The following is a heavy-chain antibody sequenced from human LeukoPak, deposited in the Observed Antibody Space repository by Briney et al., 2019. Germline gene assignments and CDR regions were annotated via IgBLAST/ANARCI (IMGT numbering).Heavy chain of an antibody. Sequence: GGSLRLSCAASGFTFSSYAMHWVRQAPGKGLEWVAVISYDGSNKYYADSVKGRFTISRDNSKNTLYMQMNSLRVEDTALYYCARGARKGDDYGGFFDYWGQGTLVTVSS. D-gene: IGHD4-23*01. CDR1: GFTFSSYA. CDR3: ARGARKGDDYGGFFDY. V-gene: IGHV3-30*04. J-gene: IGHJ4*02. CDR2: ISYDGSNK.